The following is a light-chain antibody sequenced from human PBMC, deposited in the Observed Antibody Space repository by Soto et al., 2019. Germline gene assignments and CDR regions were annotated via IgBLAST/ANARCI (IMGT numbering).Light chain of an antibody. CDR3: SSYTSSSLPV. J-gene: IGLJ2*01. V-gene: IGLV2-14*01. CDR1: RSDVGGYNY. Sequence: QSALTQPASVSGSPGQSITISCTGTRSDVGGYNYVSWYQQHPGKAPKLMIYEVSNRPSGVSNRFSGSKSGNTASLTISGLQAEDEADYYCSSYTSSSLPVFGGGTKLTVL. CDR2: EVS.